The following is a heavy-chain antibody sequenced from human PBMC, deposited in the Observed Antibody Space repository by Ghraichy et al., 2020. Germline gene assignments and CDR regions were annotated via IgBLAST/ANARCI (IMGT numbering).Heavy chain of an antibody. J-gene: IGHJ4*02. CDR2: ISSGGSYI. CDR1: GFTFSSHG. D-gene: IGHD4-23*01. V-gene: IGHV3-21*01. Sequence: GGSLRLSCAASGFTFSSHGMNWVRQAPGKGLEWVLSISSGGSYIYYAASVKGRFTISRDNAKTSLYLQMNSLRAEDTAVYYCARDGDGGNSGIHFWGQGTLVTVSS. CDR3: ARDGDGGNSGIHF.